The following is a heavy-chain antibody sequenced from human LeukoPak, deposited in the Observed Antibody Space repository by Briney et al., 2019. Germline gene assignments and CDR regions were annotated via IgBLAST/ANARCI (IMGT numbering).Heavy chain of an antibody. V-gene: IGHV3-7*03. CDR3: ARVLGGYSYGFDY. CDR1: GFTFSSYW. CDR2: IKQDGSEK. J-gene: IGHJ4*02. D-gene: IGHD5-18*01. Sequence: GGSLRLSCAASGFTFSSYWMSWVRQAPGKGLEWVANIKQDGSEKYYLDSVKGRFTISRDNAKNSLYLQMNSLRAEDTAVYYCARVLGGYSYGFDYWGQGTLVTVSS.